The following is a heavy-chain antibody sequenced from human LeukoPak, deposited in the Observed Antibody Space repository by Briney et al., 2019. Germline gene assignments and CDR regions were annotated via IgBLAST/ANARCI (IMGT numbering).Heavy chain of an antibody. J-gene: IGHJ4*02. CDR1: GFTFDDYA. CDR3: AKDIVGYSSSFDY. V-gene: IGHV3-9*01. CDR2: ISWNSGSI. Sequence: GGSLRLSCAASGFTFDDYATHWVRQAPGKGLEWVSGISWNSGSIGYADSVKGRFTISRDNAKNSLYLQMNSLRAEDTALYYCAKDIVGYSSSFDYWGQGTLVTVSS. D-gene: IGHD6-13*01.